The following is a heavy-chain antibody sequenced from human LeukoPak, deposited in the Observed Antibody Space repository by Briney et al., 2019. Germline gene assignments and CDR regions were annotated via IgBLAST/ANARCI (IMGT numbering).Heavy chain of an antibody. V-gene: IGHV3-21*01. CDR2: ISSSSSYI. Sequence: PGGSLRLSCAASGFTFSSYSMNWVRQAPGKGLEWVSSISSSSSYIYYADSVEGRFTISRDNAKNSLYLQMNSLRAEDTAVYYCARDVWAYYYDSSGSLGYWGQGTLVTVSS. CDR1: GFTFSSYS. J-gene: IGHJ4*02. CDR3: ARDVWAYYYDSSGSLGY. D-gene: IGHD3-22*01.